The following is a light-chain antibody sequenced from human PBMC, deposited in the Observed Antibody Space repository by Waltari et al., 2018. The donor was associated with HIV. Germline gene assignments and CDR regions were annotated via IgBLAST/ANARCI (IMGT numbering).Light chain of an antibody. CDR3: QSYDTSLSARV. CDR2: GNN. J-gene: IGLJ3*02. CDR1: SSNIGAGYD. V-gene: IGLV1-40*01. Sequence: QSVLTQPPSVSGAPGQSVTISCTGSSSNIGAGYDVHWYQQCPRRAPKLIPCGNNNRPSGVPDRFSASKFGASVYLAITGLQPDDEADYYCQSYDTSLSARVFGGGTKLTVL.